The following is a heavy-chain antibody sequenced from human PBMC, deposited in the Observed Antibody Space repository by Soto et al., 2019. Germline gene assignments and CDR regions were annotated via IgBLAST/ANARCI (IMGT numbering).Heavy chain of an antibody. Sequence: PGGSLRLSCAASGFTFSSYAMSWVRQAPGKGLEWVSAISGSGGSTCYADSVKGRFTISRDNSKNTLYLQMNSLRAEDTAVYYCAKDSYYDSSGYYYWGQGXLVTVYS. D-gene: IGHD3-22*01. V-gene: IGHV3-23*01. CDR2: ISGSGGST. J-gene: IGHJ4*02. CDR3: AKDSYYDSSGYYY. CDR1: GFTFSSYA.